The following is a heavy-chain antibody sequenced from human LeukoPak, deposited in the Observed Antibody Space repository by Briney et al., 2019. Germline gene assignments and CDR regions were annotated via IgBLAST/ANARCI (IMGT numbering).Heavy chain of an antibody. V-gene: IGHV1-8*03. CDR3: ARGGAYCGGDCYSGNDAFDI. D-gene: IGHD2-21*02. J-gene: IGHJ3*02. CDR2: MNPNSGNT. CDR1: GYTFTSYD. Sequence: VASVKVSCKASGYTFTSYDINWVRQATGQGLEWMGWMNPNSGNTGYAQKFQGRVTITRNTSISTAYMELSSLRSEDTAVYYCARGGAYCGGDCYSGNDAFDIWGQGTMVTVSS.